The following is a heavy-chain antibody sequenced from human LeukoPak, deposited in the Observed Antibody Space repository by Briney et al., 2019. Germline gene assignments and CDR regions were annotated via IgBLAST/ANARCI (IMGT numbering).Heavy chain of an antibody. CDR1: GYTFTDYY. D-gene: IGHD3-22*01. J-gene: IGHJ4*02. CDR3: ARMIYYDSSGYKGD. Sequence: ASVKVSCKASGYTFTDYYLHWVRQAPGQGLEWMGWINPNSGGTNYAQKFQDRVTMTRDTSITTAYMELSRLRSDDTAVYYCARMIYYDSSGYKGDWGQGTLVTVSS. V-gene: IGHV1-2*02. CDR2: INPNSGGT.